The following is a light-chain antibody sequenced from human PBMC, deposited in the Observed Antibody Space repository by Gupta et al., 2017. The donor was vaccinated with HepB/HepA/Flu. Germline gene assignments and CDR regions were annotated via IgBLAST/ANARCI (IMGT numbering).Light chain of an antibody. CDR1: QTISTY. J-gene: IGKJ3*01. V-gene: IGKV1-39*01. CDR2: AAS. CDR3: QQSYNIPPT. Sequence: DIQMTQSPSSLSASVGDRVTITCRARQTISTYLNWYHQKPGKAPKLLIYAASSWRSGVPSRFSGSGSGTDFNLTISSLQPEDFATYYCQQSYNIPPTFGPGTKVDIK.